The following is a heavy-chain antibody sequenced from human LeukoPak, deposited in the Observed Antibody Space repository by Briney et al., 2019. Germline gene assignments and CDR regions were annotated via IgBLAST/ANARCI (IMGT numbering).Heavy chain of an antibody. D-gene: IGHD5-12*01. CDR1: GFTFSSYS. CDR3: ARVGSGYDLLYYYMDV. J-gene: IGHJ6*03. V-gene: IGHV3-48*01. Sequence: PGGPLRLSCAASGFTFSSYSMNWVRQAPGKGLEWVSYISSSSSTIYYADSVKGRFTISRDNAKNSLYLQMNSLRAEDTAVYYCARVGSGYDLLYYYMDVWGKGTTVTVSS. CDR2: ISSSSSTI.